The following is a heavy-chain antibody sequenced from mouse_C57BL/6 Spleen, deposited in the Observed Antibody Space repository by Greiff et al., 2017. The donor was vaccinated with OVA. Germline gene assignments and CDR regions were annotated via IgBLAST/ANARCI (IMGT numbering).Heavy chain of an antibody. J-gene: IGHJ4*01. CDR1: GYTFTSYW. V-gene: IGHV1-64*01. D-gene: IGHD1-1*01. Sequence: QVQLQQPGAELVKPGASVKLSCKASGYTFTSYWMHWVKQRPGQGLEWIGMIHPNSGSTNYNEKFKSKATLTVDKSSSTAYMQLSSLTSEDSAVYYCARDYGSSYAYAMEYWGQGTSVTVSS. CDR3: ARDYGSSYAYAMEY. CDR2: IHPNSGST.